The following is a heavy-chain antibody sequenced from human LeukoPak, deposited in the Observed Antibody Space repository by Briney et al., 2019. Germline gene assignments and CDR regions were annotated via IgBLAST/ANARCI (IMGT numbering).Heavy chain of an antibody. CDR2: IIPIFGTA. CDR1: VGTFSSYA. Sequence: SVNVSCKASVGTFSSYAISWVRQAPSQGLEWMGGIIPIFGTANYAQKFQGRVTITADESTSTAYMELSSLRSEDTVVYYCARRSPSTSGSYYLMDVWGQGTTVTVSS. V-gene: IGHV1-69*13. CDR3: ARRSPSTSGSYYLMDV. D-gene: IGHD3-10*01. J-gene: IGHJ6*02.